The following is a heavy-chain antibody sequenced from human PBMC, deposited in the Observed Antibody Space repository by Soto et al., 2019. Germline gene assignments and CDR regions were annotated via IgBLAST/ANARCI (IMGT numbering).Heavy chain of an antibody. CDR3: TVGGGWLTDY. Sequence: QVQLQESGPGLVKPSETLSLTCSVSGGSLSSGFWGWFRQPPGKGLEWIGFIHYSGSTTYNPSLTSRLTISLYTSKNHFSLRLSSVTAADTALYYCTVGGGWLTDYWGQGTLVTVSS. D-gene: IGHD5-12*01. CDR1: GGSLSSGF. CDR2: IHYSGST. J-gene: IGHJ4*02. V-gene: IGHV4-59*01.